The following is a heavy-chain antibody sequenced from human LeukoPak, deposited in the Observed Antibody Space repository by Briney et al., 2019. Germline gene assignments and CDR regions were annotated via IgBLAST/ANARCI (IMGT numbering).Heavy chain of an antibody. V-gene: IGHV3-74*01. D-gene: IGHD2-2*01. J-gene: IGHJ4*02. CDR3: ARLGYTSSYYYFDY. CDR2: INSDGYSL. CDR1: GFTFSSYW. Sequence: GGSLRLSCAASGFTFSSYWMHWVRYAPGKGLMWVSRINSDGYSLSYADSVKGRFTISRDNAKNTLYLQMNSLRAEDTAVYYCARLGYTSSYYYFDYWGQGTLVTVSS.